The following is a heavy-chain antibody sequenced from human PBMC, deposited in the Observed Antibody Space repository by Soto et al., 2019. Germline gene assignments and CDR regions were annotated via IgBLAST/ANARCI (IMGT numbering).Heavy chain of an antibody. J-gene: IGHJ4*02. Sequence: GGSLRLSCAASGFSFSSYAMSWVRQAPGKGLEWVSAISGSGGNTYYADPVKDRFTISRDNAKNSLYLQMNSLRAEDTAVYYCATMTTVTSDYWGQGTLVTVSS. CDR3: ATMTTVTSDY. CDR1: GFSFSSYA. CDR2: ISGSGGNT. V-gene: IGHV3-23*01. D-gene: IGHD4-4*01.